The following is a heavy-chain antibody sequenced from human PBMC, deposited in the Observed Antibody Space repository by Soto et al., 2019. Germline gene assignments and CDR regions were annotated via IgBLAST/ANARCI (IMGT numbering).Heavy chain of an antibody. CDR2: IYYSGST. Sequence: QLQLQESGPGLVKPSETLSLTCTVSGGSISSYYWGWIRRPPGKGLEWIGSIYYSGSTYYNPSLKIRVPISVDTSKNQCSLKLSSVTAADTAVYYCARRWGYAFDYWGQGTLVTVSS. CDR3: ARRWGYAFDY. D-gene: IGHD5-12*01. CDR1: GGSISSYY. J-gene: IGHJ4*02. V-gene: IGHV4-39*01.